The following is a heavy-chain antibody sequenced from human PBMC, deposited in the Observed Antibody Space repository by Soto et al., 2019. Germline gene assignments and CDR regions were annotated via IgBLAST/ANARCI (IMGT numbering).Heavy chain of an antibody. CDR1: GFTFSSYG. V-gene: IGHV3-30*18. D-gene: IGHD3-16*02. J-gene: IGHJ4*02. Sequence: GGSLRLSCAASGFTFSSYGMHWVRQAPGKGLEWVAVISYDGSNKYYADSVKGRFTISRDNSKNTLYLQMNSLRAEDTAVYYCAKDLAITFGGVIVGLDFDYWGQGTLVTVSS. CDR2: ISYDGSNK. CDR3: AKDLAITFGGVIVGLDFDY.